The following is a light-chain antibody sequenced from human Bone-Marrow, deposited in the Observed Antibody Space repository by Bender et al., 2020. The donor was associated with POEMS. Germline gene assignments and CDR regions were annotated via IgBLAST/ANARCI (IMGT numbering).Light chain of an antibody. CDR2: DDT. CDR3: QVWDNSGDHRVV. CDR1: NIENTG. Sequence: ARITCGGENNIENTGVHWYQQKAGQAPVLVVRDDTDRPSGILERFSGSKSGNTATLTISRVEAGDEADYYCQVWDNSGDHRVVFGGGTKLTVL. V-gene: IGLV3-21*02. J-gene: IGLJ2*01.